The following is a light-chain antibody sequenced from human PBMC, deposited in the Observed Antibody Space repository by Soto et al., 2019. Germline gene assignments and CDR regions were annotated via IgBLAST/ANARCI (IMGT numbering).Light chain of an antibody. V-gene: IGLV2-11*01. CDR3: CSYAGSSLVV. CDR2: DVS. J-gene: IGLJ3*02. CDR1: RSDVGGYNY. Sequence: QSALTQPRSVSGSPGQSVTISCTGTRSDVGGYNYVSWYQQHPGKAPKLMIYDVSKRPSRVPDRFSGSKSDNTASLTISGLQAEDEADYYCCSYAGSSLVVFGGGTKLTVL.